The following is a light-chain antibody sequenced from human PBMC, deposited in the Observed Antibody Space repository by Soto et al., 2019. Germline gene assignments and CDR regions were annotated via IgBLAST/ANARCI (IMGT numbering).Light chain of an antibody. Sequence: QSVLTQPPSASGTPGQRVTISCSGSSSNIGSYYVHWYQQLPGTAPKLLIYRNNQRPSGVPDRFSGSKSGTSASLAISGRLSEDEADYYCAAWDDSLSGQVFGGGTQLTVL. V-gene: IGLV1-47*01. J-gene: IGLJ3*02. CDR1: SSNIGSYY. CDR2: RNN. CDR3: AAWDDSLSGQV.